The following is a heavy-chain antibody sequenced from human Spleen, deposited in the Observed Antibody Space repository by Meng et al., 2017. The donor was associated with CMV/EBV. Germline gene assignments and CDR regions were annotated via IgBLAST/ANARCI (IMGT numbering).Heavy chain of an antibody. CDR2: TYYRSKWYN. Sequence: SETLSLTCAISGDSVSSNTTAWNWNRQSPSRDLEWLGRTYYRSKWYNDYAVSVNRRITINPDTSKNQFSLQLNSVTPEDTAMYYCGRSIYGWYVDYWGQGTLVTVSS. D-gene: IGHD6-19*01. CDR1: GDSVSSNTTA. J-gene: IGHJ4*02. V-gene: IGHV6-1*01. CDR3: GRSIYGWYVDY.